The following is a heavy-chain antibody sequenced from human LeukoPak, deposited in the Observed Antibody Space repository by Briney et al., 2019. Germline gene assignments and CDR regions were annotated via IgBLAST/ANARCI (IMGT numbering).Heavy chain of an antibody. J-gene: IGHJ4*02. V-gene: IGHV3-30*04. CDR3: ARDRGSGSYYVADY. Sequence: GGSLRLSCAASGFTFRSYAMHWVRQAPGKGLEWVAVISYDGSNKYYADSVTGRFTVSRDNSNNTLSLQINSLRAEDTAVYYCARDRGSGSYYVADYWGQGTLVTVSS. CDR1: GFTFRSYA. CDR2: ISYDGSNK. D-gene: IGHD1-26*01.